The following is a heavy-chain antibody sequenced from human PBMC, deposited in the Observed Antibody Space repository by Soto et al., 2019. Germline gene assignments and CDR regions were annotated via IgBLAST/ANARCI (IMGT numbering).Heavy chain of an antibody. CDR3: ARDGRVYYDFWSGYLYNWFDP. D-gene: IGHD3-3*01. CDR1: GYTFTGYY. J-gene: IGHJ5*02. Sequence: GASGKFSCKASGYTFTGYYMHWVRQAPGQGLEWMGWINPNSGGTNYAQKFQGRVTMTRDTSISTAYMELSRLRSDDTAVYYCARDGRVYYDFWSGYLYNWFDPWGQGTLVTVSS. V-gene: IGHV1-2*02. CDR2: INPNSGGT.